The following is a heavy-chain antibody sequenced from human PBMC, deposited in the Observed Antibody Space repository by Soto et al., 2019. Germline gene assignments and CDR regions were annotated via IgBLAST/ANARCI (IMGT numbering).Heavy chain of an antibody. Sequence: SETRSLTCTVSGDSITTVGHYWSWIRQPPGKGLEWIGYIYHSGSTFYNPSLKSRVTISEDRSKNHFSLQLSSVTASDTAVYYCASGGGINWFAPSGQGTLVTVSS. CDR1: GDSITTVGHY. CDR2: IYHSGST. D-gene: IGHD3-10*01. J-gene: IGHJ5*02. CDR3: ASGGGINWFAP. V-gene: IGHV4-30-2*01.